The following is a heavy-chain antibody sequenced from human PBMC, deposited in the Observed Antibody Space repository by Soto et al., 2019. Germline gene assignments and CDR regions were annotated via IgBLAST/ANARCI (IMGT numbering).Heavy chain of an antibody. CDR2: IIPLFGTA. V-gene: IGHV1-69*01. J-gene: IGHJ4*02. Sequence: QVQLEQSGGEVKQPGSSVRVSCKTSGGTFSTYAINWVRQALGQGLEGMGAIIPLFGTADYSQKFQGRVTITADESTSTAYTERSSLRFDDTAVYFCARPKGTYSSGYYYFDFWGQGTLVTVSS. CDR3: ARPKGTYSSGYYYFDF. D-gene: IGHD6-19*01. CDR1: GGTFSTYA.